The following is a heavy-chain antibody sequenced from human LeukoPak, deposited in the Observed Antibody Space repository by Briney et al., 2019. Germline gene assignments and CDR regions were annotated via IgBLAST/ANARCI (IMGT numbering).Heavy chain of an antibody. Sequence: PSQTLSLTCTVSGGSISSGSYYWSWIRQSAGKGLEWIGRIYSSVSTNYNPSLKSRVTISIDTSKNQFSLKLSSVTAADTAVYYCARGPPLPGYCSSTSYYGKYYFDYWGQGALVTVSS. CDR3: ARGPPLPGYCSSTSYYGKYYFDY. CDR1: GGSISSGSYY. V-gene: IGHV4-61*02. D-gene: IGHD2-2*01. CDR2: IYSSVST. J-gene: IGHJ4*02.